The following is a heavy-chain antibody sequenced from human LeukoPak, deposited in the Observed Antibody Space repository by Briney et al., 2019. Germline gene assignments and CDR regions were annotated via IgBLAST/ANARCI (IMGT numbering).Heavy chain of an antibody. J-gene: IGHJ4*02. D-gene: IGHD2-15*01. CDR3: ARVRYYSGGNCYPRIDY. V-gene: IGHV4-31*03. CDR1: GGSISSGGYY. Sequence: SETLSLTCTVSGGSISSGGYYWSWIRQHPGKGLEWIGYIYYSGSTYYNPSLKSRVTISVDTSKNQFSLKLSSVTAADTAVYYCARVRYYSGGNCYPRIDYWGQGTLVTVSS. CDR2: IYYSGST.